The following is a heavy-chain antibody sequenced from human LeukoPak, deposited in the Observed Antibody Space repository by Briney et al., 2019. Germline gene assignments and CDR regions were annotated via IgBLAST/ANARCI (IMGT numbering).Heavy chain of an antibody. D-gene: IGHD7-27*01. CDR3: ARLTGAGNLYYYYMDV. CDR1: GGSISSYY. J-gene: IGHJ6*03. V-gene: IGHV4-4*09. CDR2: IYTSGST. Sequence: SETLSLTCTVSGGSISSYYWSWIRRPPGKGLEWIGYIYTSGSTNYNPSLKSRVTISVDTSKNQFSLKLSSVTAADTAVYYCARLTGAGNLYYYYMDVWGKGTTVTVSS.